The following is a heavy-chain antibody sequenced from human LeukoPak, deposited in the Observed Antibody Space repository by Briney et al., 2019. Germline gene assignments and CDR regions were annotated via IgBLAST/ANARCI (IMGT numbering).Heavy chain of an antibody. CDR3: ARDLYSSGWTDAFDI. CDR2: INPNSGDT. Sequence: ASVKVSCKATGYTFTGYYMHWVRQAPGQGLEWMGWINPNSGDTNYSQKFQGRVSMTRDTSINTAYMELSRLTSDDTAVYYCARDLYSSGWTDAFDIWGQGTMVTVSS. J-gene: IGHJ3*02. V-gene: IGHV1-2*02. D-gene: IGHD6-19*01. CDR1: GYTFTGYY.